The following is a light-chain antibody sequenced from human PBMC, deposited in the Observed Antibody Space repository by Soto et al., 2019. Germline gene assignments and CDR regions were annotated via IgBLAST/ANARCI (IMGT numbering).Light chain of an antibody. CDR1: QSVSSS. CDR3: QQRTNWRIT. Sequence: EIVLTQSPAILSLSPGERATLSCRTSQSVSSSLAWYQQKPGQAPRLLIYDTFNRATDIPPRFSGSGSGTDFTLTISSLEPEDFAVYYCQQRTNWRITFGQGTRLDIK. V-gene: IGKV3-11*01. CDR2: DTF. J-gene: IGKJ5*01.